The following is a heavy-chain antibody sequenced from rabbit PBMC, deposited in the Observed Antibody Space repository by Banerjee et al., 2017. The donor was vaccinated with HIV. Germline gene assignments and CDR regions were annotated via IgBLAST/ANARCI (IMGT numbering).Heavy chain of an antibody. V-gene: IGHV1S45*01. D-gene: IGHD7-1*01. CDR2: IRGGSSGST. CDR3: ARDPAGYPAGYGCYFNL. J-gene: IGHJ4*01. CDR1: GFSFSSSYY. Sequence: QEQLEESGGGLVQPEGSLTLTCTASGFSFSSSYYMWWVRQAPGKGLEWIACIRGGSSGSTYYASWAKGRFTISKTSSTTVTLQMTSLTAADTATYFCARDPAGYPAGYGCYFNLWGQGTLVTVS.